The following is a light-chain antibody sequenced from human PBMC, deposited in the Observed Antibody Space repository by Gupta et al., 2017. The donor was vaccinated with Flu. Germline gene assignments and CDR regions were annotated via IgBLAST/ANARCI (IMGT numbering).Light chain of an antibody. Sequence: SYELTQPPSVSVSPGQTASITCSGDKLEERYACWYQLRPGRSPVLVIYQDNKRPSGVPERFSGSNSGNTATLTISETQAMDEADYYCQAWDSNDRVFGGGTKLTVL. CDR3: QAWDSNDRV. V-gene: IGLV3-1*01. CDR2: QDN. J-gene: IGLJ3*02. CDR1: KLEERY.